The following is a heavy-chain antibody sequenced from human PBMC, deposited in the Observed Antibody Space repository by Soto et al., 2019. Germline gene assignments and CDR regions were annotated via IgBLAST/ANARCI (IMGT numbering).Heavy chain of an antibody. CDR2: ISATGGGT. CDR3: AKDRRAGGNSAFYFDF. V-gene: IGHV3-23*01. CDR1: GFKFSNYA. D-gene: IGHD3-16*01. Sequence: GGSLRLSCAASGFKFSNYAMSWVRQAPGKGLEWVSLISATGGGTYYADSVKGRFTISRDNSHNTLYLQVHSLAAEDTAVYYCAKDRRAGGNSAFYFDFWGQGAQVTVSS. J-gene: IGHJ4*02.